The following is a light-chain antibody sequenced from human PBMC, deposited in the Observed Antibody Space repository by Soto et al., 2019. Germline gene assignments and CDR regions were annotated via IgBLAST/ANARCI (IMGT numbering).Light chain of an antibody. V-gene: IGKV3-20*01. J-gene: IGKJ1*01. CDR2: GAS. CDR1: QSVSTNF. Sequence: EIVLTQSPGTLSLSPGEGATLSCRASQSVSTNFFAWYQQKPGQAPRLLIYGASTRATGIPDRFSGSGSGTDFTLTISRLEPEDFAVDYCQQYGRTSWTFGQGTKV. CDR3: QQYGRTSWT.